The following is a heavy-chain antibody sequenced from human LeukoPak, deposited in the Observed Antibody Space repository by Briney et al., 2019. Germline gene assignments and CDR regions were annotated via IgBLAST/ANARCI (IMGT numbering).Heavy chain of an antibody. CDR2: IVPIFGTA. D-gene: IGHD2-21*01. V-gene: IGHV1-69*13. CDR3: ARGGGYWFFDY. Sequence: GASVKVSCKASGGTFSSYAIIWVRQAPGQGLEWMGGIVPIFGTANYAQKFQGRVTITADESTSTTYMELSSLRSEDTAVYYCARGGGYWFFDYWGQGTLVTVSS. J-gene: IGHJ4*02. CDR1: GGTFSSYA.